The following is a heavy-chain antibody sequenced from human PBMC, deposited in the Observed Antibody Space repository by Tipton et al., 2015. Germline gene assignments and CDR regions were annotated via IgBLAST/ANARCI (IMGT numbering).Heavy chain of an antibody. D-gene: IGHD3-9*01. J-gene: IGHJ4*02. V-gene: IGHV4-38-2*01. CDR1: AYSISSDYY. Sequence: TLSLTCAVPAYSISSDYYWGWIRQPPGKGLECIGYIYYTGSTHYNPSLKSRVTMSRDTSKNQFSLKLTSVTAADTAVYYCACQDYDSLTRDYQTVDYWGQGTLVTVSS. CDR2: IYYTGST. CDR3: ACQDYDSLTRDYQTVDY.